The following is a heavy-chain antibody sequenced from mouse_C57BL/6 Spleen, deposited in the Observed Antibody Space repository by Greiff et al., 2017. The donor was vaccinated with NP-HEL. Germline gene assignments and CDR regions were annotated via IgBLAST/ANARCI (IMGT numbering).Heavy chain of an antibody. Sequence: QVQLQQPGAELVRPGPSVKLSCKASGYTFTSYWMHWVKQRPGQGLEWIGVIDPSDSYTNYNQKFKGKATLTVDTSSSTAYMQLSSLTSEDSAVYYCARGQLRLGYFDYWGQGTTLTVSS. V-gene: IGHV1-59*01. J-gene: IGHJ2*01. CDR2: IDPSDSYT. CDR3: ARGQLRLGYFDY. D-gene: IGHD3-2*02. CDR1: GYTFTSYW.